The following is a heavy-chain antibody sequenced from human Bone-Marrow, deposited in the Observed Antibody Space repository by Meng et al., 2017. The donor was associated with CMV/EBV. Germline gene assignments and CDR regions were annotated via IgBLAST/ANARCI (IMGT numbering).Heavy chain of an antibody. CDR1: GFTFSSYA. CDR3: AREDYDFWSGYYYYYYYGMDV. Sequence: GESLKISCAASGFTFSSYAMHWVRQAPGKGLEWVAVISYDGSNKYYADSVKGRFTISRDNSKNTLYLQMNSLRAEDTAVYYCAREDYDFWSGYYYYYYYGMDVWGQGTTVTGSS. CDR2: ISYDGSNK. J-gene: IGHJ6*01. V-gene: IGHV3-30*04. D-gene: IGHD3-3*01.